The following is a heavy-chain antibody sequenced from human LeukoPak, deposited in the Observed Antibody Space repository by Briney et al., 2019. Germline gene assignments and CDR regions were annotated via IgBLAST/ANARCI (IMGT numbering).Heavy chain of an antibody. D-gene: IGHD5-12*01. CDR2: INPSGGST. Sequence: ASVKVSCKASGYTFTSYYMHWVRQAPGQGLEWMGIINPSGGSTSYAQKFQGRVTTTRDTSTSTVYMELSSLRSEDTAVYYCARDGRGYSGYYNPDNPDYWGQGTLVTVSS. CDR3: ARDGRGYSGYYNPDNPDY. CDR1: GYTFTSYY. J-gene: IGHJ4*02. V-gene: IGHV1-46*01.